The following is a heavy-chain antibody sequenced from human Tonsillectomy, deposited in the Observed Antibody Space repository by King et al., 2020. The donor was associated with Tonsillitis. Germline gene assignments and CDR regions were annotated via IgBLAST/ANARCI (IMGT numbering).Heavy chain of an antibody. CDR2: IYSGGST. V-gene: IGHV3-66*01. J-gene: IGHJ4*02. D-gene: IGHD6-13*01. CDR1: GFTVSSNY. CDR3: ARGRYSSFYFDY. Sequence: VQLVESGGGLVQPGGSLRLSCAASGFTVSSNYMSWVRQAPGKGLEWVSVIYSGGSTYYADSVKGRLTISRDNSKNTLYLQMNSLRAEDTAVYYCARGRYSSFYFDYWGQGTLVTVSS.